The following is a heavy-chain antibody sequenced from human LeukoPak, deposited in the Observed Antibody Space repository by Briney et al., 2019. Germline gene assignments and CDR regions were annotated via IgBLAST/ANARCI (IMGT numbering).Heavy chain of an antibody. CDR1: GGSISSSSYY. J-gene: IGHJ6*02. V-gene: IGHV4-39*01. Sequence: SETLSLTCTVSGGSISSSSYYWGWIRQPPGKGLEWIGSIYYSGSTYYNPSLKSRVTISVDTSKNQFSLKLSSVTAADTAVYYCASLGVVVVPAAINRYGMDVWGQGTTVTVSS. CDR2: IYYSGST. CDR3: ASLGVVVVPAAINRYGMDV. D-gene: IGHD2-2*01.